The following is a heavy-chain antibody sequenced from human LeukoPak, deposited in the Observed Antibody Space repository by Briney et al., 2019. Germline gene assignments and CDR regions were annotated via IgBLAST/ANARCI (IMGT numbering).Heavy chain of an antibody. CDR2: INSDGSIT. V-gene: IGHV3-74*01. CDR1: GFTFSTPW. J-gene: IGHJ4*02. CDR3: ASALGSPLDY. Sequence: PGGSLRLPWAASGFTFSTPWMHWVRQAPGKGLVWVSRINSDGSITTYADSVKGRFTISKNNAKNTLYLQMNSLRAEDTAVYYCASALGSPLDYWGQGTLVTVSS. D-gene: IGHD1-26*01.